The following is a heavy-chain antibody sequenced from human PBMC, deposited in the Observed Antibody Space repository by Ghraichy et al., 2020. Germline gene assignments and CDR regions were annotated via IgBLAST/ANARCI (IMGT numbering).Heavy chain of an antibody. J-gene: IGHJ1*01. D-gene: IGHD1-14*01. Sequence: SQTLSLTCTVSGDSVTSGSSYWSWIRQPPGKGLEWIGYASYSGSTNYNPSLKSRVTMSVDTSKSQFSLWLTSVTAADTAVYYCARETLGNPYRGYFQHWGQGTRVTVSS. CDR1: GDSVTSGSSY. CDR3: ARETLGNPYRGYFQH. V-gene: IGHV4-61*01. CDR2: ASYSGST.